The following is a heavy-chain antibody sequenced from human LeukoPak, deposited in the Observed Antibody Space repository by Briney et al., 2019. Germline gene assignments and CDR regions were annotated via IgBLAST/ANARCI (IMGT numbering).Heavy chain of an antibody. V-gene: IGHV1-18*01. CDR3: ARSYYYDSSGTFDY. Sequence: ASVKVSCKASGYTFTSYGISWVRQAPGQGLEWMGWISAYNGNTNYAQKLQGRVTMTTDTSTSTAYMELRSLRSDDTAVYYCARSYYYDSSGTFDYWGQGTLVTVSS. J-gene: IGHJ4*02. CDR2: ISAYNGNT. D-gene: IGHD3-22*01. CDR1: GYTFTSYG.